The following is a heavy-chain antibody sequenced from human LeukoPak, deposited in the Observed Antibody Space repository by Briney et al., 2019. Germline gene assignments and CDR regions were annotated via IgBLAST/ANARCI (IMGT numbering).Heavy chain of an antibody. CDR2: ISGSGGST. CDR1: GFTFSSYA. J-gene: IGHJ4*02. V-gene: IGHV3-23*01. D-gene: IGHD6-13*01. CDR3: AKEKSLERAWYGEWDY. Sequence: PGGSLRLSCAASGFTFSSYAMSWVRQAPGKGLEWVSAISGSGGSTYYADSVKGRFTISRDNSKNTLYLQMNSLRAEDTAVYYCAKEKSLERAWYGEWDYWGQGTLVTVSS.